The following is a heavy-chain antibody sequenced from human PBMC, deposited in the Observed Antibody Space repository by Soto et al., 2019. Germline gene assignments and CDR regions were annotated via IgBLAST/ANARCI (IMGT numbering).Heavy chain of an antibody. D-gene: IGHD6-6*01. CDR2: ISGSGGST. Sequence: PGGSLRLACAASGLTFSSYAMSWVRQAPGKGLEWVSAISGSGGSTYYADSVKGRFTISRDNSKNTLSLQMHSLRAEDTAVYSCAKVLFCCSSDYYVVDCGKGTPVTVPS. J-gene: IGHJ6*03. V-gene: IGHV3-23*01. CDR3: AKVLFCCSSDYYVVD. CDR1: GLTFSSYA.